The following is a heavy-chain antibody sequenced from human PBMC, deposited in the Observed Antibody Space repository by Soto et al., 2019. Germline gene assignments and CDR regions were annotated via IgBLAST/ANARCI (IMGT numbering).Heavy chain of an antibody. J-gene: IGHJ4*02. CDR1: GFTFSSYG. D-gene: IGHD4-17*01. CDR3: EKDHLETTVNTPSY. V-gene: IGHV3-30*18. CDR2: ISYDGNNK. Sequence: QVQLVESGGGVVQPGRSLRLSCAASGFTFSSYGMHWVRQAPGKGLEWVSVISYDGNNKYYADSVKGRFTISRDNFKNTLYLQMDSLRAEDTDMYYCEKDHLETTVNTPSYWGQGTMVTVSS.